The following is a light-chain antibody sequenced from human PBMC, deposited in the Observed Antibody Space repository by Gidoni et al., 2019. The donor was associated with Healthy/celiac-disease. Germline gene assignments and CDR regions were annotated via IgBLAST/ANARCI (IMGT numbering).Light chain of an antibody. CDR1: QSVSSY. CDR3: QQRSNWPLCS. Sequence: EIVLTQSPATLSLSPGERATLSCMASQSVSSYLAWYQQKPGQAPRLLIYAASNRATGIPARFSGSGSGTDFTLTISSLEPEDFAVYYCQQRSNWPLCSFGQGTKLEIK. J-gene: IGKJ2*04. CDR2: AAS. V-gene: IGKV3-11*01.